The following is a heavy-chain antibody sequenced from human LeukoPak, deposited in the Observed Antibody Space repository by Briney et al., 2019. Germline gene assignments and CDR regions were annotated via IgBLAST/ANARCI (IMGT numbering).Heavy chain of an antibody. CDR2: ISSSSSTI. Sequence: GGSLRLSCAASGFTFSSYSMNWVRQAPGKGLEWVSYISSSSSTIYYADSVKGRFTISRDNAKNSLYLQMNSLRAEDTAVYYCARDEIRLWSGLDYWGQGTLVTVSS. V-gene: IGHV3-48*01. CDR1: GFTFSSYS. CDR3: ARDEIRLWSGLDY. D-gene: IGHD5-18*01. J-gene: IGHJ4*02.